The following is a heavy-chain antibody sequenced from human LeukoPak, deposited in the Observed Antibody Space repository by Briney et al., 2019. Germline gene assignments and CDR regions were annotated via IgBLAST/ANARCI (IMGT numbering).Heavy chain of an antibody. D-gene: IGHD4-17*01. CDR2: INHSGST. V-gene: IGHV4-34*01. J-gene: IGHJ4*02. CDR3: ARTGLRRLYFDY. CDR1: GGSFSGYY. Sequence: SETLSLTCAVYGGSFSGYYWSWIRQPPGKGLEWIGEINHSGSTNYNPSLKSRVTISVDTYKNQFSLKLSSVTAADTAVYYCARTGLRRLYFDYWGQGTLVTVSS.